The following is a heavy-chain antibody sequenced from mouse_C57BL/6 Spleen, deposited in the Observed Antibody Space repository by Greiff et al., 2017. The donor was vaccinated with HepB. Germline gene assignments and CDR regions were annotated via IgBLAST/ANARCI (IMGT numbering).Heavy chain of an antibody. CDR3: ANFIYDYGSSYFDY. V-gene: IGHV1-82*01. Sequence: QVQLQQSGPELVKPGASVKISCKASGYAFSSSWMNWVKQRPGKGLEWIGRIYPGDGDTNYNGKFKGKATLTADKSSSTAYMQLSSLTSKDSEVSFYANFIYDYGSSYFDYWGQGTTLTVSS. CDR1: GYAFSSSW. CDR2: IYPGDGDT. D-gene: IGHD1-1*01. J-gene: IGHJ2*01.